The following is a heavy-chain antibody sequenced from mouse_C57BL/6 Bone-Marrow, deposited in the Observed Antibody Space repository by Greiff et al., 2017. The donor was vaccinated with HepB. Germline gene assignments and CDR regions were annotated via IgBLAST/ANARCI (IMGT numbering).Heavy chain of an antibody. V-gene: IGHV1-22*01. Sequence: EVKLQESGPELVKPGASVKMSCKASGYTFTDYNMHWVKQSHGKSLEWIGYINPNNGGTSYNQKFKGKATLTVNKSSSTAYMELRSLTSEDSAVYYCARRGWDAGYAMDYWGQGTSVTVSS. CDR1: GYTFTDYN. D-gene: IGHD4-1*01. J-gene: IGHJ4*01. CDR2: INPNNGGT. CDR3: ARRGWDAGYAMDY.